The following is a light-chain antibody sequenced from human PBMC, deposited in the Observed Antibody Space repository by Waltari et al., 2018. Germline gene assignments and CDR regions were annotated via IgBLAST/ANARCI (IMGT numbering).Light chain of an antibody. Sequence: DVVMTQSPLSLPVTLGQPASISCRSSQSLVHTDGNTYLSWFHQRPGQSPRRLIYKVSNRDAEVPDRFSGSGSGTDVTLKISRVEAEDVGLYYCMQSTHWPPWTFGQGTKVEIK. CDR2: KVS. J-gene: IGKJ1*01. CDR3: MQSTHWPPWT. V-gene: IGKV2-30*02. CDR1: QSLVHTDGNTY.